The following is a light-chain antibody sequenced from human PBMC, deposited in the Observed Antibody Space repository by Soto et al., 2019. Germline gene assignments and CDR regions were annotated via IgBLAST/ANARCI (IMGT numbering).Light chain of an antibody. J-gene: IGKJ2*01. Sequence: DIQMTQSPATLSASIGDRVTITCRASHSISGWLAWYQQKPGKAPNLLVYHASSLQSGVPSSFSGSGSGTQFTLTISSLQPDDFATYYCQQYNSFPYTFGQGTKVEIK. V-gene: IGKV1-5*01. CDR3: QQYNSFPYT. CDR1: HSISGW. CDR2: HAS.